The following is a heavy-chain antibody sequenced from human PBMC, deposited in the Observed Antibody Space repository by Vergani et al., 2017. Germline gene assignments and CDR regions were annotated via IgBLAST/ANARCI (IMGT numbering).Heavy chain of an antibody. CDR1: GYIFSNFW. CDR3: ANGGHGSENGGALQL. V-gene: IGHV5-51*01. J-gene: IGHJ3*01. D-gene: IGHD3-10*01. Sequence: EKQLVQSGSETTKPGESLKISCHAFGYIFSNFWIGWVRQRPGRGLEWMVIIYPGDSEVKSNPTFRGQVIFSVDTSVNTAYLQWRSLQASDTATYFCANGGHGSENGGALQLWGQGTNITVSS. CDR2: IYPGDSEV.